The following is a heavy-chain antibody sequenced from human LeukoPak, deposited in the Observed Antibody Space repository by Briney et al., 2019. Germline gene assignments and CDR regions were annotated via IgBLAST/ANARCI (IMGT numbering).Heavy chain of an antibody. CDR2: IYTSGST. CDR3: ARDEDCSGGSCYSDAFDI. Sequence: SETLSLTGTASGGSISSYYWSWIRQPAGKGLEWIGRIYTSGSTNYNPSLKSRVTMSVDTSKNQFSLKLSSVTAADTAVYYCARDEDCSGGSCYSDAFDIWGQGTMVTVSS. D-gene: IGHD2-15*01. J-gene: IGHJ3*02. V-gene: IGHV4-4*07. CDR1: GGSISSYY.